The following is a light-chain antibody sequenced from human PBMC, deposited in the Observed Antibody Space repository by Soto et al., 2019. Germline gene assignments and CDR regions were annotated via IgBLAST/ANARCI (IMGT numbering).Light chain of an antibody. CDR1: RSVDGW. V-gene: IGKV1-5*01. CDR2: DAS. CDR3: QQYHSYSPT. Sequence: DIQLTQSPATLSASVGDIVTITCRASRSVDGWLAWYQQIPGKAPKLLMFDASTLVSGVPSRFSGSGSETEFTLTISGLRPDDFATYYCQQYHSYSPTFGQGTRLEIK. J-gene: IGKJ2*01.